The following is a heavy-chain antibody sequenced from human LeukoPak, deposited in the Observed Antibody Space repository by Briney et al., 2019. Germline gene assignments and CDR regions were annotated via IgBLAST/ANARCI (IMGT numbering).Heavy chain of an antibody. CDR1: GGSISSGDYY. CDR2: IYYSGST. Sequence: PSQTLSLTCTVSGGSISSGDYYWRWIRQPPGKGLEWIGYIYYSGSTYYNPSLKSRVTISVDTSKNQFSLKLSSVTAADTAVYYCARVSASDPSKNYFDYWGQGTLVTVSS. CDR3: ARVSASDPSKNYFDY. V-gene: IGHV4-30-4*01. J-gene: IGHJ4*02. D-gene: IGHD4/OR15-4a*01.